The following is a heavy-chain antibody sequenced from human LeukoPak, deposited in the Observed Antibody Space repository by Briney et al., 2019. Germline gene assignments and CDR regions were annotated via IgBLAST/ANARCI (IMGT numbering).Heavy chain of an antibody. D-gene: IGHD5-12*01. CDR3: AKDSGWLRFHY. J-gene: IGHJ4*02. Sequence: GGSLRLSCAGYGFTFSNHGVNWVCQAAGKGLEWVSGISPSGDITYYVDSVKGRFTISRDNSKNTFYLQMNSLRAEDTAVYYCAKDSGWLRFHYWGQGTLVTVSS. CDR1: GFTFSNHG. CDR2: ISPSGDIT. V-gene: IGHV3-23*01.